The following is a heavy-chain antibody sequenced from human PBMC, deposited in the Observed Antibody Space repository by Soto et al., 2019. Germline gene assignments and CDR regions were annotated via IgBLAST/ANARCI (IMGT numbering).Heavy chain of an antibody. CDR1: GYTFTSYD. CDR3: ARANSGSYYRYYYYGMDV. Sequence: ASVKVSCKASGYTFTSYDINWVRQATGQGLEWMGWMNPNSGNTGYAQKFQGRVTMTRNTSISTAYMELSSLRSEDTAVYYCARANSGSYYRYYYYGMDVWGQGTTVTVSS. D-gene: IGHD1-26*01. V-gene: IGHV1-8*01. CDR2: MNPNSGNT. J-gene: IGHJ6*02.